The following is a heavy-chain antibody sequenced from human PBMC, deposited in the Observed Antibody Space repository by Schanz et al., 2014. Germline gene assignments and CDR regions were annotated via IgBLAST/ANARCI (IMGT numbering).Heavy chain of an antibody. Sequence: QVQLQQWGAGLLKPSETLSLSCAVYSGSFSGYYWSWIRQPPGKGLEWIGEINHSGSTNYNPSLKLRXXIPVVTSKNQFSLKLSSVTAADTAVYYCARGPDSTSADVTRGRRRYYFDYWGQGTLVTVSS. CDR1: SGSFSGYY. J-gene: IGHJ4*02. D-gene: IGHD6-13*01. V-gene: IGHV4-34*01. CDR2: INHSGST. CDR3: ARGPDSTSADVTRGRRRYYFDY.